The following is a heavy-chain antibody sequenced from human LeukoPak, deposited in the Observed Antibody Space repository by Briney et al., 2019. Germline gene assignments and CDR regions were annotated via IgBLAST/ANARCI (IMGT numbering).Heavy chain of an antibody. CDR3: ARAPTYYYDSSGYGGDDYFDY. D-gene: IGHD3-22*01. V-gene: IGHV3-9*01. CDR1: GFTFDDYA. J-gene: IGHJ4*02. CDR2: ISWNSGSI. Sequence: GGSLRLSCAASGFTFDDYAMHWVRQAPGKGLEWVSGISWNSGSIGYADSVKGRFTISRDNAKNSLYLQMNSLRAEDTAVYYCARAPTYYYDSSGYGGDDYFDYWGQGTLVTVSS.